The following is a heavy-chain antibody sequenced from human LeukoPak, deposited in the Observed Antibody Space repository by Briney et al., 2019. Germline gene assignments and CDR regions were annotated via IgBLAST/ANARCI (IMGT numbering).Heavy chain of an antibody. J-gene: IGHJ6*03. Sequence: GGSLRLSCATSGVTFSKYSMQWVRQAPGKGLEWVAFVRFDTSQIYYADSVKGRFTISRDNSKNTLYLQMNSLRAEDTALYYCAKDGNYRFYYYYYMDVWGKGTTVTISS. D-gene: IGHD1-7*01. CDR1: GVTFSKYS. V-gene: IGHV3-30*02. CDR2: VRFDTSQI. CDR3: AKDGNYRFYYYYYMDV.